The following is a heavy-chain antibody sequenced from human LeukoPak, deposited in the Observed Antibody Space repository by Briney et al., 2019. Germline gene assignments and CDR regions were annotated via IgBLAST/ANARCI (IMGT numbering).Heavy chain of an antibody. CDR3: ARIRRDGYKHAYYFDY. Sequence: SETLSLTCTVSGGSISSSSYYWGWIRQPPGKGLEWIGSIYYSGSTYYNPSLKSRVTISVDTSKNQFSLKLSSVTAADTAVYYCARIRRDGYKHAYYFDYWGQGTLVTVSS. V-gene: IGHV4-39*01. CDR1: GGSISSSSYY. CDR2: IYYSGST. D-gene: IGHD5-24*01. J-gene: IGHJ4*02.